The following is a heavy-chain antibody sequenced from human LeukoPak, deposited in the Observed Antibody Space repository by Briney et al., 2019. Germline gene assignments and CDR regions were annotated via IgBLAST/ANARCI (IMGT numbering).Heavy chain of an antibody. D-gene: IGHD2-15*01. V-gene: IGHV4-38-2*02. CDR1: GYSISSGYY. Sequence: PSETLSLTCTVSGYSISSGYYWGWIRQPPGEGLEWIGSIYHSGRTYFNPSLKSRVTISADTSKNQFSLKLSSVTAADTAVYYCARDYCSGGSCFLTDAFDIWGQGTMVTVSS. CDR3: ARDYCSGGSCFLTDAFDI. CDR2: IYHSGRT. J-gene: IGHJ3*02.